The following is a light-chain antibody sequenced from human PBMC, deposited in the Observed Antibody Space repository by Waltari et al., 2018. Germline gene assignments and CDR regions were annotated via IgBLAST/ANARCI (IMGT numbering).Light chain of an antibody. CDR3: QQYYSAPMT. Sequence: DIVMTQSPDSLAVSLGERATLNCKSSHSLLYSSNSQNYLAWYQQKPGQPPRLLIYWASTREFGVPDRFSGSGSGTDFTLTISSLQAEDVALYYCQQYYSAPMTFGPGTKVDIK. J-gene: IGKJ3*01. CDR1: HSLLYSSNSQNY. V-gene: IGKV4-1*01. CDR2: WAS.